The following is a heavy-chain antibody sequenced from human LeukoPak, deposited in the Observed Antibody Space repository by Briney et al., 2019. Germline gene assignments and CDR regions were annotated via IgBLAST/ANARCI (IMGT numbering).Heavy chain of an antibody. CDR2: IYHSGPT. V-gene: IGHV4-38-2*01. D-gene: IGHD6-13*01. CDR1: GYSISSGYY. J-gene: IGHJ6*03. Sequence: SETVSLTCAVSGYSISSGYYWGWFRQPPGKGPEWIGCIYHSGPTYYNPSLKSRVTISVDMSKNQFSLMISSVTAADTAVYYCARQGGSNSPYYNYYMDVWGKGTTVTVSS. CDR3: ARQGGSNSPYYNYYMDV.